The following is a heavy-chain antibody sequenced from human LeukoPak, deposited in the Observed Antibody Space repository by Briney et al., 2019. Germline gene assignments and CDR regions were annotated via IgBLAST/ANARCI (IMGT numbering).Heavy chain of an antibody. CDR3: ARGPGGGAHTNYFYYYMDV. CDR1: RGTFSSYA. J-gene: IGHJ6*03. D-gene: IGHD3-16*01. Sequence: SVKVSCKASRGTFSSYAISWVRQAPGQGLEWMGGIIPIFGTATYAQKFQGRVTITADESTSTAYMELSSLRSEDTAVYYCARGPGGGAHTNYFYYYMDVWGKGTTVTVSS. CDR2: IIPIFGTA. V-gene: IGHV1-69*13.